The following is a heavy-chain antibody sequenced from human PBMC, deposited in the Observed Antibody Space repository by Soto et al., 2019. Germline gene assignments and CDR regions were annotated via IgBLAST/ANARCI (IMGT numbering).Heavy chain of an antibody. CDR1: GGSISSGGYY. Sequence: QVQLQESGPGLVKPSQTLSLTCTVSGGSISSGGYYWSWIRQHPGKGLEWIGYIYYSGSTYYNPSLTSRVTISVDTSKNQFSLKLSSVTAADTAVYYCARVGYGDYWDAFDIWGQGTMVTVSS. J-gene: IGHJ3*02. CDR3: ARVGYGDYWDAFDI. V-gene: IGHV4-31*03. CDR2: IYYSGST. D-gene: IGHD4-17*01.